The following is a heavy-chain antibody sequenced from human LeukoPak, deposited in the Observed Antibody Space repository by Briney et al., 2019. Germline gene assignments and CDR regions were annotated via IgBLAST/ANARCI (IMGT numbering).Heavy chain of an antibody. CDR1: GGTFSSYA. J-gene: IGHJ6*02. CDR2: INPNSGGT. D-gene: IGHD4-17*01. CDR3: ARAEFNGDYGDHRIPYEYYYYGMDV. Sequence: ASVKVSCKASGGTFSSYAISWVRQAPGQGLEWMGWINPNSGGTNYAQKFQGRVTMTRDTSISTAYMELSRLRSDDTAVYYCARAEFNGDYGDHRIPYEYYYYGMDVWGQGTTVTVSS. V-gene: IGHV1-2*02.